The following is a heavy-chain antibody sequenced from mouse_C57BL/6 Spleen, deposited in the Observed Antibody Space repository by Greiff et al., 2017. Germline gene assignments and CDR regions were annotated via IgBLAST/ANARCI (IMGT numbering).Heavy chain of an antibody. Sequence: QVQLQQSGAELVRPGASVTLSCKASGYTFTDYEMHWVKQTPVHGLEWIGAIDPETGGTAYNQKFKGKAILTADKSSSTAYMALRSLTSEDSAVYYCTRSDYGNYEDWFAYWGQGTLVTVSA. J-gene: IGHJ3*01. CDR2: IDPETGGT. V-gene: IGHV1-15*01. D-gene: IGHD2-1*01. CDR1: GYTFTDYE. CDR3: TRSDYGNYEDWFAY.